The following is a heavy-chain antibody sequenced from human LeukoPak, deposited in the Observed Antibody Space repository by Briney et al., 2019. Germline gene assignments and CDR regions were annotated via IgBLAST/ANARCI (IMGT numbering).Heavy chain of an antibody. CDR3: ARDTTGTLSPWFDP. CDR1: GGSISSYY. V-gene: IGHV4-4*07. Sequence: SETLSLTCTVSGGSISSYYWSWIRQPAGKGLEWIGRIYTSGSTNYNPSLKSRVTMSVDTSKNQFSLKLSSVTAADTAVYYCARDTTGTLSPWFDPWGQGTLVTVSS. J-gene: IGHJ5*02. D-gene: IGHD1-1*01. CDR2: IYTSGST.